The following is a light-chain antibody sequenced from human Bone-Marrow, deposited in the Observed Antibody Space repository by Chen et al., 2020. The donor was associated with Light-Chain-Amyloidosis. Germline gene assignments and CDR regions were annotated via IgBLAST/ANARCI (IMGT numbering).Light chain of an antibody. J-gene: IGLJ1*01. CDR1: TGDVGTHNY. V-gene: IGLV2-14*01. Sequence: SARTQPASVSGPPGQAVRIHCTGTTGDVGTHNYVPWYQQHPGKSPTVLCYAFTNRPSGVSKRFAGSQSRKTTSLTISGLQAEDEADYYCSSFTSSSSYVFGPGTKVTVL. CDR2: AFT. CDR3: SSFTSSSSYV.